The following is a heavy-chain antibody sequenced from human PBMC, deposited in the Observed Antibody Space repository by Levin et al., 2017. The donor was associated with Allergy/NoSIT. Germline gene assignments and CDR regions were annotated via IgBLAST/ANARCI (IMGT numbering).Heavy chain of an antibody. CDR2: IGPSANT. J-gene: IGHJ4*02. CDR3: ARDHLWSFDN. CDR1: GFTFNAYA. D-gene: IGHD2-8*02. V-gene: IGHV3-48*02. Sequence: PGGSLRLSCVASGFTFNAYAMDWVRQAPESDLEWLSYIGPSANTDYADSVKGRFTISRDNAKNSLYLQMNNLSDEDTGVYYCARDHLWSFDNWGQGILVTVSS.